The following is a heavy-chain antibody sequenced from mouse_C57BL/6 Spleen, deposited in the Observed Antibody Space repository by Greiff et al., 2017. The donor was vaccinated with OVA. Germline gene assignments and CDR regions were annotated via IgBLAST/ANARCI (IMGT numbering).Heavy chain of an antibody. CDR2: IHPNSGST. V-gene: IGHV1-64*01. D-gene: IGHD1-1*01. Sequence: QVQLQQPGAELVKPGASVKLSCKASGYTFTSYWMHWVKQRPGQGLEWIGMIHPNSGSTNYNEKFTSKATLTVDKSSSTAYMQLSSLTSEYSAVYYCARYYGSSPYYFDYWGQGTTLTVSS. CDR3: ARYYGSSPYYFDY. J-gene: IGHJ2*01. CDR1: GYTFTSYW.